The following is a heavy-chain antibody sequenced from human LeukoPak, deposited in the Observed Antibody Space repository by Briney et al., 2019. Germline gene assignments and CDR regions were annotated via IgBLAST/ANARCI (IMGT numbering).Heavy chain of an antibody. J-gene: IGHJ1*01. V-gene: IGHV4-59*01. Sequence: TSETLSLTCTVSGGSISSYYWSWIRQPPGKGLEWIGYIYYSGSTNYNPSHKSRVTISVDTSKNQFSLKLSSVTAADTAVYYCAGHTPYYYDSSGYYDLEYFWHWGQGTLVTVSS. CDR1: GGSISSYY. CDR3: AGHTPYYYDSSGYYDLEYFWH. D-gene: IGHD3-22*01. CDR2: IYYSGST.